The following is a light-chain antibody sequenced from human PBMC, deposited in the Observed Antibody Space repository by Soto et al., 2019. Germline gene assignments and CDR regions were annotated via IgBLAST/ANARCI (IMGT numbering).Light chain of an antibody. Sequence: DILVTQSPSSLSASVGDRVTITCRASQSISIYLNWYQQIPGKAPKLLIYAASNLQSGVPSRFSGSGSGTDFTLTISGLQPEDFATYFCQQSYSTLPYTFGQGTKVDIK. CDR1: QSISIY. V-gene: IGKV1-39*01. CDR2: AAS. CDR3: QQSYSTLPYT. J-gene: IGKJ2*01.